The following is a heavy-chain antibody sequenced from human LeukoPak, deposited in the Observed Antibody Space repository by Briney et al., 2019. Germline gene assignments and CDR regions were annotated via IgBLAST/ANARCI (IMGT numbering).Heavy chain of an antibody. CDR2: ISGSGGST. V-gene: IGHV3-23*01. Sequence: GGSLSLPCRASGFVFSSYAMSWVRQAPGEGLEWVSAISGSGGSTYYADSVKGRFTISRDNAKNTLYLQMNSLRAEDTAVYYCAKVRSRGELRRGYFDYWGQGTLVTVSS. J-gene: IGHJ4*02. D-gene: IGHD1-26*01. CDR1: GFVFSSYA. CDR3: AKVRSRGELRRGYFDY.